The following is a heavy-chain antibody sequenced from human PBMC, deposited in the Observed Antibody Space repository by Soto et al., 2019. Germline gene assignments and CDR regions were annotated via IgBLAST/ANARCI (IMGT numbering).Heavy chain of an antibody. CDR3: ARGRSYYDFWSGYYDYYGMDV. CDR1: GFTFSSYA. J-gene: IGHJ6*02. CDR2: ISYDGSNK. D-gene: IGHD3-3*01. Sequence: PGGSLRLSCAASGFTFSSYAMHWVRQAPGKGLEWVAVISYDGSNKYYADSVKGRFTISRDNSKNTLYLQMNSLRAEDTAVYYCARGRSYYDFWSGYYDYYGMDVWGQGTRAPVSS. V-gene: IGHV3-30-3*01.